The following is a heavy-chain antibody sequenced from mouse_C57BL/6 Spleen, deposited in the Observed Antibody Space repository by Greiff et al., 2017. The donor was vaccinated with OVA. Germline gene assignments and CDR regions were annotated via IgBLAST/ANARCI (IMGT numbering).Heavy chain of an antibody. CDR2: IDPSDSYT. D-gene: IGHD2-1*01. V-gene: IGHV1-69*01. J-gene: IGHJ1*03. Sequence: QVQLQQPGAELVMPGASVKLSCKASGYTFTSYWMHWVKQRPGQGLEWIGEIDPSDSYTNYNQKFKGKSKLTVDNSSSTAFMQLCSLTSEDSAVYYCARSPFGNYGYFDVWGTGTTVTVSS. CDR1: GYTFTSYW. CDR3: ARSPFGNYGYFDV.